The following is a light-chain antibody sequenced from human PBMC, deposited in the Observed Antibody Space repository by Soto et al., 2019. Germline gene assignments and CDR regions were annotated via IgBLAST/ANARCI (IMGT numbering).Light chain of an antibody. J-gene: IGKJ1*01. CDR3: QQYGSSSWT. CDR1: QSVSSSY. CDR2: GAS. Sequence: VLTQSPGALSLSPGERASLSCRASQSVSSSYLAWYQQKPGQAPRLLIYGASSRATGIPDRFSGSGSGTDFTLTISRLEPEDFAVYYCQQYGSSSWTFGQGTKVDIK. V-gene: IGKV3-20*01.